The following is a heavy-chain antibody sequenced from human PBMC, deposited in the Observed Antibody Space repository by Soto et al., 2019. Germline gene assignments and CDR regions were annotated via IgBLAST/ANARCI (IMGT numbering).Heavy chain of an antibody. Sequence: SETLSLTCTVSGGSISSSSYYWGWIRQPPGKGLEWIGSIYYSGSTYYNPSLKSRVTISVDTSKNQFSLKLSSVTAADTAVYYCARQVLRFLEWLARPYYFDYWGQGTLVTVSS. D-gene: IGHD3-3*01. CDR1: GGSISSSSYY. CDR2: IYYSGST. V-gene: IGHV4-39*01. CDR3: ARQVLRFLEWLARPYYFDY. J-gene: IGHJ4*02.